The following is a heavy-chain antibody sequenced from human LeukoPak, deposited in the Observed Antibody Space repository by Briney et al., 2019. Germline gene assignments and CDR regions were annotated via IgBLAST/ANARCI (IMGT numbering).Heavy chain of an antibody. J-gene: IGHJ4*02. V-gene: IGHV3-7*01. CDR3: WVPATAGEADY. CDR1: GFTFSSYW. D-gene: IGHD2-2*01. Sequence: GGSLRLSCAASGFTFSSYWMSWVRQAPGKGLERVANIKQDGSEKYYVDSVKGRFTISRDNAKNSLYLQMNSLRAEDTAVYYCWVPATAGEADYWGQGTLVTVSS. CDR2: IKQDGSEK.